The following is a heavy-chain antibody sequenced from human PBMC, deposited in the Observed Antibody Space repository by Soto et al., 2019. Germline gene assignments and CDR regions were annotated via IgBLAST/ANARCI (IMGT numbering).Heavy chain of an antibody. J-gene: IGHJ4*02. D-gene: IGHD5-18*01. CDR2: ISYDGRNN. Sequence: GGYLRPSCAASGFTFRSYRLHWGRQAPGKGLEWVAVISYDGRNNYYADSVKGRFTISRDNSKNTLYLQMNSLRTEDTAVYYCARDPGYSYGFDYWGQGT. CDR3: ARDPGYSYGFDY. CDR1: GFTFRSYR. V-gene: IGHV3-30*03.